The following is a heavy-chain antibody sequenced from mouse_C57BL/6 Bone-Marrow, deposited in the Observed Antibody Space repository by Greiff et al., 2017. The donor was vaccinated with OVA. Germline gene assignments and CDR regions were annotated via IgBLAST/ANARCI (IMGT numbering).Heavy chain of an antibody. CDR1: GFTFSDYG. D-gene: IGHD4-1*01. CDR3: ARRVGTWYFDV. Sequence: EVQRVESGGGLVQPGGSLKLSCAASGFTFSDYGMAWVRQAPRKGPEWVAFISNLAYSIYYADTVTGRFTISRENAKNNLYLEMSSLRSEDTAMYYCARRVGTWYFDVWGTGTTVTVSS. J-gene: IGHJ1*03. V-gene: IGHV5-15*04. CDR2: ISNLAYSI.